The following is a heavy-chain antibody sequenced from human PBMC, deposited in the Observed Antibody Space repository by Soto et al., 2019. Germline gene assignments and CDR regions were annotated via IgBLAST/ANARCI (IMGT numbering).Heavy chain of an antibody. Sequence: EVQLVDSGGGLVQPGGSLRLSCAASGFILGSYWMTWVRQAPGKGLEWVANINEDGSQKNYVDSMKGRFTISRDNAKDSLYLQMNSLRAEDTAVYFCVRGVVTASRSAFDIWGQGTMVTVSS. CDR3: VRGVVTASRSAFDI. CDR1: GFILGSYW. CDR2: INEDGSQK. V-gene: IGHV3-7*01. J-gene: IGHJ3*02. D-gene: IGHD2-21*02.